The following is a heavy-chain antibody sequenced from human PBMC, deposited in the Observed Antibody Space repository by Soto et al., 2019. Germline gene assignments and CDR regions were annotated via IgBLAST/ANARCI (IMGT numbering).Heavy chain of an antibody. D-gene: IGHD2-15*01. Sequence: SETLSLTCTVSGGSISSSSYYWGWIRQPPGKGLEWIGSIYYSGSTYYNPSLKSRVTISVDTSKNQFSLKLSSVTAADTAVYYCARTRALGYCSGGSCYSNPVGDWGQGTLVTVSS. J-gene: IGHJ1*01. CDR3: ARTRALGYCSGGSCYSNPVGD. CDR2: IYYSGST. V-gene: IGHV4-39*01. CDR1: GGSISSSSYY.